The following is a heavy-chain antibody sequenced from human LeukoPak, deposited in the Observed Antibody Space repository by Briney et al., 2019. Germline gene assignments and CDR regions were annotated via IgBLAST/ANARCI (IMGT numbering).Heavy chain of an antibody. CDR3: ARSPSYCSGGSCYPHYYYGMDV. V-gene: IGHV4-59*01. Sequence: SETLSLTCTVSGGSISSYYWSWIRQPPGKGLECIGYIYYSGSTNYNPSLKSRVTISVDTSKNQFSLKLSSVTAADTAVYYCARSPSYCSGGSCYPHYYYGMDVWGQGTTVTVSS. CDR1: GGSISSYY. J-gene: IGHJ6*02. D-gene: IGHD2-15*01. CDR2: IYYSGST.